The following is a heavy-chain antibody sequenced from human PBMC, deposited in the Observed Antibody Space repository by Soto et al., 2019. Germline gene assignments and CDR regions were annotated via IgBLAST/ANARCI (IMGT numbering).Heavy chain of an antibody. D-gene: IGHD2-2*01. CDR1: GYTLTSYY. CDR3: ARGISTTRYYYYGMDV. Sequence: ASVKVSCKASGYTLTSYYLHWVRQAPGQGPELMGIINPSGGITNDAQKFQDRVTMTSDTSTSTVYMELSSLRSEDTAVYYCARGISTTRYYYYGMDVWGQGTTVTVSS. J-gene: IGHJ6*02. CDR2: INPSGGIT. V-gene: IGHV1-46*01.